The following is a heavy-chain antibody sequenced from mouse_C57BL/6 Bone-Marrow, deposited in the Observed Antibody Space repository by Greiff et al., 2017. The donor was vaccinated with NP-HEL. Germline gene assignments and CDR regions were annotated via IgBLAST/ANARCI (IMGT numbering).Heavy chain of an antibody. Sequence: VKLVESGPELVKPGASVKISCKASGYAFSSSWMNWVKQRPGKGLEWIGRIYPGDGDTNYNGKFKGKATLTADKSSSTAYIQHSSLTSEDSAVYFCARRGLRRDYFDYWGQGTTLTVSS. CDR2: IYPGDGDT. CDR3: ARRGLRRDYFDY. D-gene: IGHD2-2*01. V-gene: IGHV1-82*01. J-gene: IGHJ2*01. CDR1: GYAFSSSW.